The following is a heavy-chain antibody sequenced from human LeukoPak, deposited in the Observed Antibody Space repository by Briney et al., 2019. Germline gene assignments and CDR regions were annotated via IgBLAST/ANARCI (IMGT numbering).Heavy chain of an antibody. V-gene: IGHV3-74*01. CDR3: ASMNGHAFDI. D-gene: IGHD2-8*01. CDR1: GFTLSSYW. CDR2: INSDGGST. J-gene: IGHJ3*02. Sequence: GGSLRLSCAAPGFTLSSYWMHWVRQAPGKGLVWVSGINSDGGSTRYVDSVKGRFIITRDNAKNMLYLQMNSLRAEDTAVYYCASMNGHAFDIWGQGTRVTVSS.